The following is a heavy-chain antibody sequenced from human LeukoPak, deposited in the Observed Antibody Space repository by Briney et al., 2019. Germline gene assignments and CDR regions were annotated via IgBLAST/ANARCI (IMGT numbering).Heavy chain of an antibody. CDR2: IHYTGST. J-gene: IGHJ4*02. Sequence: SETLSLTCTVSGGSISSYYWSWIRQSPGEGLECIGYIHYTGSTNYNPSLKSRVTISVETSKNQFSLKLSSVTAADTAVYYCARADLAAGHDYWGQGTLVTVSS. CDR3: ARADLAAGHDY. V-gene: IGHV4-59*01. D-gene: IGHD6-13*01. CDR1: GGSISSYY.